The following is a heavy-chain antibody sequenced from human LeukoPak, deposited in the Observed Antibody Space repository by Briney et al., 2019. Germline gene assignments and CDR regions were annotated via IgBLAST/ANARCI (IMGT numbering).Heavy chain of an antibody. CDR2: ISGSGGST. CDR3: AREHYYYDSSGYYPFDY. D-gene: IGHD3-22*01. CDR1: GFTFSSYA. J-gene: IGHJ4*02. V-gene: IGHV3-23*01. Sequence: PGGSLRLSCAASGFTFSSYAMSWVRQAPGKGLEWVSAISGSGGSTYYADSVKGRFTISRDNSKNTLYLQMNSLRAEDTAVYYCAREHYYYDSSGYYPFDYWGQGTLVTVSS.